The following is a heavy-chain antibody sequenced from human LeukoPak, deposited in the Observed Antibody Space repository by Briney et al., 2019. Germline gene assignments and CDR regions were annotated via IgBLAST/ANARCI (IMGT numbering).Heavy chain of an antibody. CDR3: ARVQGGGFRTADS. CDR2: ILENGSYQ. CDR1: GFTFSSYS. J-gene: IGHJ4*02. V-gene: IGHV3-30*04. Sequence: PGGSLRLSCAASGFTFSSYSIHWVRQAPGKGLDWVAVILENGSYQYYADSVKGRFTISRDNSKNTLFLQMNSLRGEDTAMYYCARVQGGGFRTADSWGQGTLVTVSS. D-gene: IGHD1-14*01.